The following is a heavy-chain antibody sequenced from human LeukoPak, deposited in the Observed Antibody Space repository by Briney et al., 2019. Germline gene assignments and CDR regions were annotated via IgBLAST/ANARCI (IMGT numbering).Heavy chain of an antibody. CDR1: GFTVSSYA. J-gene: IGHJ4*02. V-gene: IGHV3-23*01. CDR3: AKDYRGSFTD. D-gene: IGHD1-26*01. CDR2: IDIGGGST. Sequence: GGSLRLSCAASGFTVSSYAMSWVRQAPGMGLQLVSAIDIGGGSTYSADSVKGRFTICRDNSKNTLYLQMDSLRAEDTAVYFCAKDYRGSFTDWGQGTLVTVSS.